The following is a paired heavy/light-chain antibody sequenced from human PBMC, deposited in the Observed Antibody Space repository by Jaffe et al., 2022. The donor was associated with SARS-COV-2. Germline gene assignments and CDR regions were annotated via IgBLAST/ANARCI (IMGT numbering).Heavy chain of an antibody. D-gene: IGHD3-10*01. V-gene: IGHV4-39*01. CDR3: ARHGRHDYSGSGSYYWGYNWFDP. CDR1: GGSITSSSYY. CDR2: IYYSGST. Sequence: QLQLQESGPGLVKTSETLSLTCTVSGGSITSSSYYWGWIRQPPGKGLEWIGSIYYSGSTYYNPSLKSRVTISEDTSKNQFSLKLTSVTAADTAVYYCARHGRHDYSGSGSYYWGYNWFDPWGQGTLVTVSS. J-gene: IGHJ5*02.
Light chain of an antibody. Sequence: DIQMTQSPSSVSASVGDRVTITCRASQGISSWLAWYQQKPGKAPKLLIYATSSLQSGVPSRFSGSGSGTDFTLTISSLQPEDFATYYCQQASSFPLTFGGGTKVEIK. CDR2: ATS. V-gene: IGKV1-12*01. CDR1: QGISSW. J-gene: IGKJ4*01. CDR3: QQASSFPLT.